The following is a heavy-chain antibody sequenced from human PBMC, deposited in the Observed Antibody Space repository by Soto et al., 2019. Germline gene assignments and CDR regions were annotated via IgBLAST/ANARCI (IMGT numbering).Heavy chain of an antibody. CDR3: ARAAFYLGYSYGYAYYFDY. J-gene: IGHJ4*02. CDR2: IYHSGST. CDR1: GGSISSSNW. Sequence: QVQLQESGPGLVKPSGTLSLTCAVSGGSISSSNWWSWVRQPPGKGLEWIGEIYHSGSTNYNPSLKSRVTISVDKSKNQFSLKLSSVTAADTAVYYCARAAFYLGYSYGYAYYFDYWGQGTLVTVSS. D-gene: IGHD5-18*01. V-gene: IGHV4-4*02.